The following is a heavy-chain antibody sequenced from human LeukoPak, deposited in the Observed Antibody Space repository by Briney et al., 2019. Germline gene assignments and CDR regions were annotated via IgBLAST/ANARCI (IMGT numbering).Heavy chain of an antibody. CDR2: IYHSGST. D-gene: IGHD3-16*01. Sequence: SETLSLTCAVSGGSISSSNWWSWVRQPPGKGLEWIGEIYHSGSTNYNPSLKSRVTISVDKSKNQFSLKLSSVTAADTAVYYCARDSDVGAAVTSYFQHWGQGTLVTVSS. V-gene: IGHV4-4*02. CDR3: ARDSDVGAAVTSYFQH. CDR1: GGSISSSNW. J-gene: IGHJ1*01.